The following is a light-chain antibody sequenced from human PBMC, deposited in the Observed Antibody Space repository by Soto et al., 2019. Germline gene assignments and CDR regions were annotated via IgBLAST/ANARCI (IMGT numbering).Light chain of an antibody. CDR1: QSLLYSDGDTY. J-gene: IGKJ2*01. V-gene: IGKV2-30*01. CDR3: MQGTHWPYT. CDR2: KVS. Sequence: DVVMTQSPLSLPVTLGQPASISCRSSQSLLYSDGDTYLIWFHQRPGQSPRRLMYKVSDRDSGVPDRFSGSGSGTDFTLKISRVEAEDVGVYYCMQGTHWPYTFGQGTNLEIK.